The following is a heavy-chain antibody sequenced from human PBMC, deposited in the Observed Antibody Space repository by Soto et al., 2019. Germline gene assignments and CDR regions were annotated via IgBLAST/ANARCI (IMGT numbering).Heavy chain of an antibody. Sequence: GGSLILSCAASGFTFSSYGMHWVRQAPGKGLEGVAVISYDGSNKYYADSVKGRFTISRDNSKNTLYLQMNSLRAEDTAVYYCAKEFGLRYVDWLFSCDYWGQGSLDSVSS. V-gene: IGHV3-30*18. J-gene: IGHJ4*02. CDR1: GFTFSSYG. D-gene: IGHD3-9*01. CDR3: AKEFGLRYVDWLFSCDY. CDR2: ISYDGSNK.